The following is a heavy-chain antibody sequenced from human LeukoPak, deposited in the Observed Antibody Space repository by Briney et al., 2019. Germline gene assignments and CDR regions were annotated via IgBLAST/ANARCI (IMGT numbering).Heavy chain of an antibody. D-gene: IGHD6-13*01. CDR3: ARGRSSSWHRWFDP. J-gene: IGHJ5*02. V-gene: IGHV4-34*01. CDR1: GGSFSGCY. Sequence: SETLSLTCAVYGGSFSGCYWSWIRQPPGKGLEWIGEINHSGSTNYNPSLKSRVTISVDTSKNQFSLKLSSVTAADTAVYYCARGRSSSWHRWFDPWGQGTLVTVSS. CDR2: INHSGST.